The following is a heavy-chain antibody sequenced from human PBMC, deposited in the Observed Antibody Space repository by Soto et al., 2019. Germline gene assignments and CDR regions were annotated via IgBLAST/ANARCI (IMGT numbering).Heavy chain of an antibody. CDR2: ISPMFGAA. D-gene: IGHD3-10*02. Sequence: QVQLVQSGAEMKKPGSSVKVSCQSSGGTFNTYAMNWVRTAHGQGPEWMGAISPMFGAANYAPKFQGRDTITEDETKRTSYIQVSSLTSEDQALYFRARKVNVQTPAFDYWGQGTLVTVSS. J-gene: IGHJ4*02. CDR3: ARKVNVQTPAFDY. V-gene: IGHV1-69*19. CDR1: GGTFNTYA.